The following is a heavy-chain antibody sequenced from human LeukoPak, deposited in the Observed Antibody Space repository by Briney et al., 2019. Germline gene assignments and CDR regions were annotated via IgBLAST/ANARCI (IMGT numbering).Heavy chain of an antibody. CDR1: GGSISSYY. Sequence: PSETLCLTCTVSGGSISSYYWTWIRQPAGKGLEWIGRIYTSGSTNYNPSLKSRITMSVDTSKSQFSLKLSSVTAADTAVYYCAREVEMAAYYYMDVWGKGTTVTISS. J-gene: IGHJ6*03. CDR2: IYTSGST. V-gene: IGHV4-4*07. D-gene: IGHD5-24*01. CDR3: AREVEMAAYYYMDV.